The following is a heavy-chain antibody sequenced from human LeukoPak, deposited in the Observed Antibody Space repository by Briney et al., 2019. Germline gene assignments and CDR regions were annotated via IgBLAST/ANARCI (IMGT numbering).Heavy chain of an antibody. D-gene: IGHD3-16*01. CDR1: GGSIRSYY. Sequence: PSETLSLTCTVSGGSIRSYYWSCVRQPPGKGLEWIGYIYYSGSTNYNPSLKSRVTISVDTSKNQFSLKLSSVTAADTAVYYCARVGEDGDYVDYWGQGTLVTVSS. CDR3: ARVGEDGDYVDY. CDR2: IYYSGST. J-gene: IGHJ4*02. V-gene: IGHV4-59*01.